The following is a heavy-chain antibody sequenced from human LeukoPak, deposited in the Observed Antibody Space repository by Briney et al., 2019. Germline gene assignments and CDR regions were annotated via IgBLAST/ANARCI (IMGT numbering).Heavy chain of an antibody. CDR2: INTNTGSP. CDR3: AREEGIYSDYENWFDP. V-gene: IGHV7-4-1*02. J-gene: IGHJ5*02. CDR1: GGTFSSYA. D-gene: IGHD4-11*01. Sequence: ASVKVSCKASGGTFSSYAISWVRQAPGQGLEWMGWINTNTGSPTYAEGFTRRFVFSLDTSVSTAYLQISNLKVEDTAVYYCAREEGIYSDYENWFDPWGQGTLVTVSS.